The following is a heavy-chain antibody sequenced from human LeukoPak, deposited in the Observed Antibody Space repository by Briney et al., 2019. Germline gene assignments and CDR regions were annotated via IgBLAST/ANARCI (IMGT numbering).Heavy chain of an antibody. CDR1: GGSISSSSYY. Sequence: PSETLSLTCTVSGGSISSSSYYWGWIRQPPGKGLEWIGSIYYSGSTYYNPSLKSRVTISVDTSKNQFSLKLSSVTAADTAVYYCARGDYGEKFFDHWGQGTLVTVSS. CDR2: IYYSGST. V-gene: IGHV4-39*01. D-gene: IGHD4-17*01. J-gene: IGHJ4*02. CDR3: ARGDYGEKFFDH.